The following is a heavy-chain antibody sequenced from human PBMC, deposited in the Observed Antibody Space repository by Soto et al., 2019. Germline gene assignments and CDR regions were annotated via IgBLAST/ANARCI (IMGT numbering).Heavy chain of an antibody. CDR2: IRSKAYGGTT. CDR3: TRGIVGATNWFDP. D-gene: IGHD1-26*01. Sequence: GGSLRLSCTASGFTFGDYAMSWFRQAPGKGLEWVGFIRSKAYGGTTEYAASVKGRFTISRDDSKSIAYLQMNSLKTEDTAVYYFTRGIVGATNWFDPWGQGTLVTVSS. J-gene: IGHJ5*02. V-gene: IGHV3-49*03. CDR1: GFTFGDYA.